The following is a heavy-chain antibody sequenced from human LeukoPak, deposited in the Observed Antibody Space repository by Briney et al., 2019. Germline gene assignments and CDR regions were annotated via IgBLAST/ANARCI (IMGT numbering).Heavy chain of an antibody. D-gene: IGHD6-13*01. CDR2: IYYSGST. Sequence: PSQTLSLTCAVSGGSISSGGYSWSWIRQPPGKGLEWIGYIYYSGSTNYNPSLKSRVTISVDTSKNQFSLKLSSVTAVDTAVYYCAGGIAAAGGYFDYWGQGTLVTVSS. V-gene: IGHV4-30-4*07. J-gene: IGHJ4*02. CDR1: GGSISSGGYS. CDR3: AGGIAAAGGYFDY.